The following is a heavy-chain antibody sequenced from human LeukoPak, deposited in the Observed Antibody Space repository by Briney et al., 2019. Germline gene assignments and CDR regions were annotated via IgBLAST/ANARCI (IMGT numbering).Heavy chain of an antibody. CDR3: ARVHLARLQDWYFDL. V-gene: IGHV3-74*01. D-gene: IGHD1-26*01. CDR2: INSDGSST. Sequence: GGALRLSCAASGFTFSSYWMHWVRPAPGKGRVGVSRINSDGSSTSYADSAQGPFTISRDNAKKTLYLQTNSLRAEDTAVYNCARVHLARLQDWYFDLWGRGTLVTVSS. CDR1: GFTFSSYW. J-gene: IGHJ2*01.